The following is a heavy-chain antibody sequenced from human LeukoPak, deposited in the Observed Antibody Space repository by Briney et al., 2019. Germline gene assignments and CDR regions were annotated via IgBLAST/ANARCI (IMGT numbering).Heavy chain of an antibody. V-gene: IGHV3-23*01. CDR3: AKGNGGYYYDSTGYRDGYFDY. Sequence: PGGSLRLSCAASGFTYSAYAMNWVRQAPGKGLEWVSSISGSSSSTYYADSVKGRFTISRDNSKNTLYLQMNSLRAEDTAVYYCAKGNGGYYYDSTGYRDGYFDYWGQGALVTVSS. J-gene: IGHJ4*02. D-gene: IGHD3-22*01. CDR2: ISGSSSST. CDR1: GFTYSAYA.